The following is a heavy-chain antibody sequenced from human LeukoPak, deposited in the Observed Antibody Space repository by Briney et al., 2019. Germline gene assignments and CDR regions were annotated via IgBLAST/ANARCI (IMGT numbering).Heavy chain of an antibody. CDR2: INHSGST. CDR3: ARGPPEYDSSGYYFNY. Sequence: PSETLSLTCAVYGGSFSGYYWNWIRQPPGKGLEWIGEINHSGSTNYNPSLKSRVTISVDTSKNQFSLKLSPVTAADTAVYYCARGPPEYDSSGYYFNYWGQGTLVTVSS. D-gene: IGHD3-22*01. V-gene: IGHV4-34*01. J-gene: IGHJ4*02. CDR1: GGSFSGYY.